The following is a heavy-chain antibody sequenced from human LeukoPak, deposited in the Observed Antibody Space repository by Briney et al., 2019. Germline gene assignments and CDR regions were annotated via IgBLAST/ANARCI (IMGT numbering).Heavy chain of an antibody. D-gene: IGHD3-10*01. CDR2: IRYDGSNK. Sequence: GGSLRLSCAASGLTFSSYGMHWVRQAPGKGLEWVAFIRYDGSNKYYADSVKGRFTISRDNSKNTLYLQMNSLRAEDTAVYYCAVCGSGSYTNARLDYWGQGTLVTVSS. J-gene: IGHJ4*02. V-gene: IGHV3-30*02. CDR1: GLTFSSYG. CDR3: AVCGSGSYTNARLDY.